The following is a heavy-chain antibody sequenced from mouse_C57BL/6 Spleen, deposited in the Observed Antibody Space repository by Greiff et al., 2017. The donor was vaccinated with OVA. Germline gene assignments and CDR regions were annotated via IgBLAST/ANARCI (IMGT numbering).Heavy chain of an antibody. CDR1: GYTFTSYW. V-gene: IGHV1-53*01. CDR2: INPSNGGT. J-gene: IGHJ2*01. CDR3: ARRATYDYYFDY. D-gene: IGHD2-4*01. Sequence: VQLQQPGTELVKPGASVKLSCKASGYTFTSYWMHWVKQRPGQGLEWIGNINPSNGGTNYNEKFKSKATLTVDKSSSTAYMQLSRLTSEDSAIYYCARRATYDYYFDYWGQGTTRTVSS.